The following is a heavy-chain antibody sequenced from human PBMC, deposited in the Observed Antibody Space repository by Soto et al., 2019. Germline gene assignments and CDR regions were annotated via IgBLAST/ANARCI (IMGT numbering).Heavy chain of an antibody. CDR3: ARGLNIVLVPAAIPWFDP. V-gene: IGHV1-2*04. J-gene: IGHJ5*02. CDR1: GYTFTGYY. Sequence: VSVKVSCKASGYTFTGYYMHWVRQAPGQGLEWMGWINPNSGGTNYAQKFQGWVTMTRDTSISTAYMELSRLRSDDTAVYYCARGLNIVLVPAAIPWFDPWGQGTLVTVSS. D-gene: IGHD2-2*01. CDR2: INPNSGGT.